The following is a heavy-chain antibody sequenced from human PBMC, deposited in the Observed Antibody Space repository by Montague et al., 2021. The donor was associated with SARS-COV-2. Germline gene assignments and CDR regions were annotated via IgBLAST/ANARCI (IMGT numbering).Heavy chain of an antibody. CDR1: GSSVRSYY. V-gene: IGHV4-59*02. CDR3: ARENTVTTFGGPYYIDS. D-gene: IGHD4-17*01. J-gene: IGHJ4*02. Sequence: ETLSLTCIVSGSSVRSYYWSWIRQPPGKGLEWIGYIYDSGSTNXNPSLKSRVTISVDTSKNQFSLKLSSVTAADTAVYYCARENTVTTFGGPYYIDSWGQGTLVTVSA. CDR2: IYDSGST.